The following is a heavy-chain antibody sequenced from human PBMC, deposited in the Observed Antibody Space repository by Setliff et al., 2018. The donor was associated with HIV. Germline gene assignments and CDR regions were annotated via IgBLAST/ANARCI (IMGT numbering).Heavy chain of an antibody. CDR1: GGSFSDYY. CDR2: VNHSGST. D-gene: IGHD3-3*01. Sequence: PSETLSLTCAVYGGSFSDYYWSWIRQPPGKGLEWIGEVNHSGSTSYNPSLESRVTISVDTSKNQFSLKLSSVTAADTAVYYCARGGATYYNFWSGYYFFDYWGQGTLVTVSS. J-gene: IGHJ4*02. V-gene: IGHV4-34*01. CDR3: ARGGATYYNFWSGYYFFDY.